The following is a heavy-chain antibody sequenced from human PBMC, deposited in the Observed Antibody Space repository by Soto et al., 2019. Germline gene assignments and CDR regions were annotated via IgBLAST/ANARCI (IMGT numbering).Heavy chain of an antibody. CDR3: ARDRCGDSFYYYYYYGMDV. V-gene: IGHV1-18*01. J-gene: IGHJ6*02. CDR2: ISAYNGNT. CDR1: GYTFTSYG. Sequence: ASVKVSCKASGYTFTSYGISWVRQAPGQGLEWMGWISAYNGNTNYAQKLQGRVTMTTDTSTSTAYMELRSLRSDDTAVYYCARDRCGDSFYYYYYYGMDVWGQGTTVTVSS. D-gene: IGHD4-17*01.